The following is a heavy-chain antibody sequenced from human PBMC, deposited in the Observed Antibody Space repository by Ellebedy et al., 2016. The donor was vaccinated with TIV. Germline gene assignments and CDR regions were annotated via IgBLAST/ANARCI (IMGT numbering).Heavy chain of an antibody. J-gene: IGHJ4*02. CDR2: TYYRSKWYT. V-gene: IGHV6-1*01. CDR1: GDSVSGNSVA. CDR3: ARDFTTVRGVMNPFDY. Sequence: SQTLSLTCXISGDSVSGNSVAWSWIRQSPSRGLEWLGRTYYRSKWYTYYAESVKSRISINPDTSKNQLSLQLNSVTPEDTAVYYCARDFTTVRGVMNPFDYWGQGILVTVSS. D-gene: IGHD3-10*01.